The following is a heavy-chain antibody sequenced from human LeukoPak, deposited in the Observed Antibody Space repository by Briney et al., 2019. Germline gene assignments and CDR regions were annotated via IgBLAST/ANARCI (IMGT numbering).Heavy chain of an antibody. Sequence: PSETLSLTCTVSGGSISSYYWSWIRQPPGKGLEWIGSIYYSGSTYYNPSLKSRVTISVDTSKNQFSLKLSSVTAADTAVYYCARAPNWKHFDYWGQGTLVTVSS. CDR3: ARAPNWKHFDY. CDR2: IYYSGST. CDR1: GGSISSYY. V-gene: IGHV4-59*12. J-gene: IGHJ4*02. D-gene: IGHD1-1*01.